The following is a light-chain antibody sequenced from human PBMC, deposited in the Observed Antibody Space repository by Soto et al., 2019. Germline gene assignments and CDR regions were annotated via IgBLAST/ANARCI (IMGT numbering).Light chain of an antibody. J-gene: IGLJ1*01. Sequence: QSALTQTGSVCGSTGKTIFISCTETSNDVSGYNYVSVYQQHPDKPLSLMIYKVNQRPSRVSNRFSGSKSGNTASLTISGLHAEDEADYYCSSYTSNSTLGVFGTGTKVTIL. CDR1: SNDVSGYNY. CDR2: KVN. V-gene: IGLV2-14*01. CDR3: SSYTSNSTLGV.